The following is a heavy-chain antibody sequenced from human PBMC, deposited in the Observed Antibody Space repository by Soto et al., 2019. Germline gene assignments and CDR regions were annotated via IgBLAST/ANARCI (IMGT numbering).Heavy chain of an antibody. Sequence: SQTLSLTCSISGDRVSSNSAAWNCIRQSPSRGLEWLGRTYYRSKWYNDYAVSVKSRITINPDTSKNQFSLQLNSVTPEDTAVYYCARDHEQLGWLWFEPWGQGTLVNVSS. D-gene: IGHD6-6*01. V-gene: IGHV6-1*01. CDR2: TYYRSKWYN. J-gene: IGHJ5*02. CDR1: GDRVSSNSAA. CDR3: ARDHEQLGWLWFEP.